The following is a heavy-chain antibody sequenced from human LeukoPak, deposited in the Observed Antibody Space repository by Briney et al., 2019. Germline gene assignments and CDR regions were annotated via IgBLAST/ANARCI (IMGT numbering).Heavy chain of an antibody. Sequence: GGSLRLSCAASGFTFSSYSMNWVRQAPGKGLEWVSSISSSSSYIYYADSVKGRFTISRDNAKNSLYLQMNSLRAEDTAVYYCARDKAVAGTRVAAFDIWGQGTMVTVSS. V-gene: IGHV3-21*01. CDR1: GFTFSSYS. CDR2: ISSSSSYI. D-gene: IGHD6-19*01. CDR3: ARDKAVAGTRVAAFDI. J-gene: IGHJ3*02.